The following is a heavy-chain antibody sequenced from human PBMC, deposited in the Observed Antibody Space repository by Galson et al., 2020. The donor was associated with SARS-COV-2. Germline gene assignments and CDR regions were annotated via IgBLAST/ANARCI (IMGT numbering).Heavy chain of an antibody. J-gene: IGHJ4*02. CDR1: GFSFSGYS. Sequence: GESLKISCVASGFSFSGYSMNWVRQAPGRGLEWVASITPGSAYIYYADSLQGRFTISRDNAKNSLYLQMSSLRAEDTAVYYCARDPTDYTWFDYWGQGTLVTVSS. CDR3: ARDPTDYTWFDY. CDR2: ITPGSAYI. D-gene: IGHD3-3*01. V-gene: IGHV3-21*01.